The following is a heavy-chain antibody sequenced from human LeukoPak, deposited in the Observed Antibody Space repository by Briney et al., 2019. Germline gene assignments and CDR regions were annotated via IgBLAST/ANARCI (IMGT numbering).Heavy chain of an antibody. CDR1: GFTVSDNY. D-gene: IGHD6-13*01. CDR3: ARDAPQVPAAGVLAS. V-gene: IGHV3-53*01. J-gene: IGHJ5*02. CDR2: MYSGGDT. Sequence: PGGSLRLSCVASGFTVSDNYMSWVRQAPGKGLEWVSVMYSGGDTYYADSVKGRFTFSRDISKNTLYLQMNGLRTEDTAMYYCARDAPQVPAAGVLASWGQGTLVTVSS.